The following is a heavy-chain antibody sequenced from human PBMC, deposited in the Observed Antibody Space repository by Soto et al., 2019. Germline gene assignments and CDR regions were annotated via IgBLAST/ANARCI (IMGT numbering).Heavy chain of an antibody. J-gene: IGHJ4*02. Sequence: GGSLRLSCAASGFTFSSYWMSWVRQAPGKGLEWVANIKQDGSEKYHVDSVKGRFTISKDNAKNSLYLQMNSLRAEDTAVYYCASAYYYDSSGYGYWGQGTLVTVSS. CDR3: ASAYYYDSSGYGY. CDR1: GFTFSSYW. CDR2: IKQDGSEK. V-gene: IGHV3-7*03. D-gene: IGHD3-22*01.